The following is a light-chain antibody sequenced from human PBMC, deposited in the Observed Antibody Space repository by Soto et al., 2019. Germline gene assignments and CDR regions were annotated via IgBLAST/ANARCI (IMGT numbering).Light chain of an antibody. V-gene: IGLV2-14*01. CDR3: SSYTTSTSYV. CDR1: TSDVGGYNY. J-gene: IGLJ1*01. Sequence: QSALTQPASVSGSPGQSITISCTGTTSDVGGYNYVSWYQQHPDKAPKLIIYEVNSRPSGVSSRFSGSKSDNTASLTISGLQAEDEADYYCSSYTTSTSYVFGTGTKLTVL. CDR2: EVN.